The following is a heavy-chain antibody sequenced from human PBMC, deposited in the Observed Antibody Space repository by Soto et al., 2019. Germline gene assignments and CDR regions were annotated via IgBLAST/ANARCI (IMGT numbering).Heavy chain of an antibody. CDR3: ARDQTTRWELRPPGY. CDR2: ISAYNGHT. J-gene: IGHJ4*02. CDR1: GFPFTSYG. D-gene: IGHD1-26*01. Sequence: QVQLVQSGAEVKKPGASVKVSCKTSGFPFTSYGITWVRQAPGKGLEWMGWISAYNGHTDYAQNIQGRVTMTTGTPTTTAYMELRSLRSDDTAVYYCARDQTTRWELRPPGYWGQGTLVTVSS. V-gene: IGHV1-18*04.